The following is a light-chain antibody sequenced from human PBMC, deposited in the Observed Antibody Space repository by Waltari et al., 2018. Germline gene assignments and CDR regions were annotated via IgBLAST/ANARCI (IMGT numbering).Light chain of an antibody. CDR3: QQYNKWPPIT. CDR2: DVS. Sequence: EILISHSPATLSVSLGGIDTLSCRASESVSSNIAWYQQKPGQVPRLVMYDVSTRATGILARFSGSGSGTGFTLTISSLESEDFAVYYCQQYNKWPPITFGQGTRLEIK. V-gene: IGKV3D-15*01. CDR1: ESVSSN. J-gene: IGKJ5*01.